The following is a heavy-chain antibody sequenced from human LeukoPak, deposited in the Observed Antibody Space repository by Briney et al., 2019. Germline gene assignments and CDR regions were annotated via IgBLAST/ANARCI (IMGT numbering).Heavy chain of an antibody. D-gene: IGHD3-10*01. CDR2: ISGSAGST. CDR1: GFTFSSYA. CDR3: AKDPSVDYGSGSYSYYFDY. V-gene: IGHV3-23*01. Sequence: GGSLRLSCAASGFTFSSYAMSWVPQAPGKGLEWVSAISGSAGSTYYADSVKGRFTISRDKSKNTLYLQMNSLRAEDTAVYCCAKDPSVDYGSGSYSYYFDYWGQGTLVTVSS. J-gene: IGHJ4*02.